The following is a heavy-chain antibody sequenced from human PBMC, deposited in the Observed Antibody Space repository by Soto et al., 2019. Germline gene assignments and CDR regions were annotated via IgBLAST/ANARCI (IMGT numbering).Heavy chain of an antibody. CDR1: GFTFSSYA. D-gene: IGHD3-10*01. V-gene: IGHV3-23*01. J-gene: IGHJ6*02. Sequence: PGGSLRLSCAVAGFTFSSYAMSWVRQAPGKGLEWVSATSGNGGNTQYADSVKGRFTISRDNSKNTLYLQMNSLRAEDTAVYYCAKDRVGTTIKYGMDVWGQGTTVTVSS. CDR3: AKDRVGTTIKYGMDV. CDR2: TSGNGGNT.